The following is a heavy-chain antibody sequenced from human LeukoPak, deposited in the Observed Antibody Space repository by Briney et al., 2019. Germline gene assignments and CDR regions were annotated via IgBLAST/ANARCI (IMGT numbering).Heavy chain of an antibody. J-gene: IGHJ4*02. CDR2: ISSSSSTI. Sequence: SGGSLRLSCAASGFTFSSYSMNWVRQAPGKGLEWVSYISSSSSTIYYADSVKGRFPISRDNAKNSLYLQMNSLRAEDTAVYYCARDLHSYGYWGQGTLVAVSS. D-gene: IGHD5-18*01. CDR3: ARDLHSYGY. V-gene: IGHV3-48*01. CDR1: GFTFSSYS.